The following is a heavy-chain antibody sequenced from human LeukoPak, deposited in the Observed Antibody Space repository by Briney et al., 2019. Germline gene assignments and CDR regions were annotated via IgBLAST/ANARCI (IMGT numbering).Heavy chain of an antibody. CDR3: ATLYGDAFDI. CDR2: ISYDGSDK. D-gene: IGHD3-16*01. J-gene: IGHJ3*02. Sequence: GGSLRLSCAASGFTFSNYGMHWVRQAPGKGLEWVAVISYDGSDKYYVDSVKGRFTISRDNSKNTLYLQINSLRPEDTAVYYCATLYGDAFDIWGQGTMVTVSP. CDR1: GFTFSNYG. V-gene: IGHV3-30*03.